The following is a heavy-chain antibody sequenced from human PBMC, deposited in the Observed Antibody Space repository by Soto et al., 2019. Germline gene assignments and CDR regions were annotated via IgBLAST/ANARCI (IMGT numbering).Heavy chain of an antibody. J-gene: IGHJ3*02. CDR3: ARGRGYYDSSGDLKAFDI. CDR2: IYYSGST. V-gene: IGHV4-61*01. D-gene: IGHD3-22*01. Sequence: PSETLSLTCTVSGGSVSSGSYYWSWIRQPPGKGLEWIGYIYYSGSTNYNSSLKSRVTISVDTSKNQFSLKLTSVTAADTAVYYCARGRGYYDSSGDLKAFDIWGQGTMVTVSS. CDR1: GGSVSSGSYY.